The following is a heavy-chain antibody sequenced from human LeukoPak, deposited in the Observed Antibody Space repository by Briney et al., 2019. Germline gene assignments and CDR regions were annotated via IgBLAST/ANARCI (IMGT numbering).Heavy chain of an antibody. J-gene: IGHJ4*02. Sequence: GGSLRLSCAAYAFTFSNYAMTWVRQGPGKGLEWVSGISGSGDTTYYADSEKGRFTTSRDNFRNTLYLQMNSLTVADTAVYFCARESFKAVGGYLDYWGQGILVTVSS. CDR3: ARESFKAVGGYLDY. V-gene: IGHV3-23*01. D-gene: IGHD6-19*01. CDR2: ISGSGDTT. CDR1: AFTFSNYA.